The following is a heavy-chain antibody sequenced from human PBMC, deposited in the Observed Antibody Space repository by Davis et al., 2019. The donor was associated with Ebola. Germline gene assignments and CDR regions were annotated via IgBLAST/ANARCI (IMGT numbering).Heavy chain of an antibody. CDR2: IKQDGSEK. Sequence: GESLKISCAASGFTFSSYAMTWVRQAPGKGLEWVANIKQDGSEKYYVDSVKGRFTISRDNAKNSLYLQMNSLKASDTAMYYCARVDIVTMGCFDYWGQGTLVTVSS. CDR1: GFTFSSYA. J-gene: IGHJ4*02. V-gene: IGHV3-7*03. CDR3: ARVDIVTMGCFDY. D-gene: IGHD5-12*01.